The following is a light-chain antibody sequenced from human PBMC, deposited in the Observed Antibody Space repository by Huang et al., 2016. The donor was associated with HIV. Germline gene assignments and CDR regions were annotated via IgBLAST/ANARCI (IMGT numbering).Light chain of an antibody. CDR1: ESISSW. CDR3: QQYNSYPWT. CDR2: DAS. Sequence: DIQMTQSPSTLSASMGDRVTITWRANESISSWLAWYQQKPGKVPKLLSYDASSLEGGVPSRFSGSKSGTDFNLSITDLQPDDFATYYCQQYNSYPWTFGQGTKVDIK. J-gene: IGKJ1*01. V-gene: IGKV1-5*01.